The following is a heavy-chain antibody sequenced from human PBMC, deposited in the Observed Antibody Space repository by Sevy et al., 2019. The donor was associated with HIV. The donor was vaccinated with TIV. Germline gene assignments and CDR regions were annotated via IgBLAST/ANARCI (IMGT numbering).Heavy chain of an antibody. Sequence: GGSLRLSCTTSGFTFGDYAMGWFRQAPGMGLEWVGFIRTTASGGTTDYAASVKGTFIISRDDSKSIAYLQMNSLKTEDTAVYYCTRSFSVTWYPHYWGQRTLVTVSS. V-gene: IGHV3-49*03. CDR1: GFTFGDYA. J-gene: IGHJ4*02. CDR2: IRTTASGGTT. D-gene: IGHD6-13*01. CDR3: TRSFSVTWYPHY.